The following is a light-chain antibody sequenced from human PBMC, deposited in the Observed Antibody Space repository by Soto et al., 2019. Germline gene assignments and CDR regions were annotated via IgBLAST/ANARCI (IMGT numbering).Light chain of an antibody. J-gene: IGKJ3*01. CDR2: AAS. Sequence: DIPMTQSPSSLSASVGDRVTITCRASQGINNYVAWYQQKPGKPPKLLIYAASTLQSGVPSRFSGSGSGTDFALTIDSLQPEDVATYSCQKYSSVPVFGPGTKVDIK. CDR1: QGINNY. CDR3: QKYSSVPV. V-gene: IGKV1-27*01.